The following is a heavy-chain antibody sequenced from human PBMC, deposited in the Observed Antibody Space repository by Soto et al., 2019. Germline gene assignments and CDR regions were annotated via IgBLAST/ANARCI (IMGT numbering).Heavy chain of an antibody. Sequence: ASETLSLTCTVSGGSISSGGYYWSWIRQHPGKGLEWIGYIYYSGSTYYNPSLKSRVTISVDTSKNQFSLKLSSVTAADTAVYYCARERSGSYYVDYWGQGTLVTVSS. CDR1: GGSISSGGYY. J-gene: IGHJ4*02. D-gene: IGHD1-26*01. CDR2: IYYSGST. V-gene: IGHV4-31*03. CDR3: ARERSGSYYVDY.